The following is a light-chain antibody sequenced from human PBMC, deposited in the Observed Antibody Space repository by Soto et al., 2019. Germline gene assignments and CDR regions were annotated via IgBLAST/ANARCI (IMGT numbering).Light chain of an antibody. CDR3: QQFNKWPLT. CDR2: SAS. V-gene: IGKV3-15*01. CDR1: QSISSD. J-gene: IGKJ4*01. Sequence: EILMTQSPGTLSVSPGERATLSCRASQSISSDLAWFQQKPGQAPRLIIYSASIRATGIPARFSGSGTGTEFTLAISSLQSEDFAVYYCQQFNKWPLTFGGGTKVDIK.